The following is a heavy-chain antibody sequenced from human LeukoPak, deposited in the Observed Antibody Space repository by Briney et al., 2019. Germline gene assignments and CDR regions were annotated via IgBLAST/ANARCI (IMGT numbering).Heavy chain of an antibody. Sequence: GGSLRLSCAASGFTFSSYAMSWVRQAPGKGLEWVSVISGSRGSTYSAESVKGRFTISRDNSKNTLYLQMNSLRVEDTAVYYCAKGPRASGWTYFDYWGQGTLVTVS. D-gene: IGHD6-19*01. CDR1: GFTFSSYA. J-gene: IGHJ4*02. V-gene: IGHV3-23*01. CDR3: AKGPRASGWTYFDY. CDR2: ISGSRGST.